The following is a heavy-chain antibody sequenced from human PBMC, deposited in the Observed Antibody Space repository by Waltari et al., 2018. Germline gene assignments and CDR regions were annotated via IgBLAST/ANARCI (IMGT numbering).Heavy chain of an antibody. V-gene: IGHV1-8*02. Sequence: QVQLVQSGAEVKKPGASVKVSCKASGYTFTSYDINWVRQATGQGLEWMGWMNPNSGNTGYAQKVQGRVTMTRNTSISTAYMELSSLRSEDTAVYYCARHQEGDTVYGMDVWGQGTTVTVSS. CDR2: MNPNSGNT. CDR1: GYTFTSYD. J-gene: IGHJ6*02. CDR3: ARHQEGDTVYGMDV. D-gene: IGHD1-26*01.